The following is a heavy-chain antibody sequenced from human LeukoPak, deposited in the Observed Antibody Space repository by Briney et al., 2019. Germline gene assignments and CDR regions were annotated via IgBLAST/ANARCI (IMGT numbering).Heavy chain of an antibody. Sequence: SETLSLTCTVSGGSISSYYWSWLRQPAGKGLEWIGRIYTSGSTNYKPSLKSRVTMSVDTSKNQFSLKLSSVTAAHTAVYYCARHWSGGSYYYFDYWGQGTLVTVSS. CDR3: ARHWSGGSYYYFDY. D-gene: IGHD1-26*01. CDR1: GGSISSYY. V-gene: IGHV4-4*07. J-gene: IGHJ4*02. CDR2: IYTSGST.